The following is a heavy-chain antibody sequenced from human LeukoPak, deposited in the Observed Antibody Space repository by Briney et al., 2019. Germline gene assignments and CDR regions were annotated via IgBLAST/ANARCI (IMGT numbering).Heavy chain of an antibody. V-gene: IGHV4-61*08. CDR2: IYYSGST. D-gene: IGHD6-25*01. Sequence: ASETLSLTCTVSGGSISSGDYYWSWIRQPPGKGLEWIGYIYYSGSTNYNPSPKSRVTISVDTSKNQFSLKLSSVTAADTAVYYCARDLSGAFDIWGQGTMVTVSS. J-gene: IGHJ3*02. CDR3: ARDLSGAFDI. CDR1: GGSISSGDYY.